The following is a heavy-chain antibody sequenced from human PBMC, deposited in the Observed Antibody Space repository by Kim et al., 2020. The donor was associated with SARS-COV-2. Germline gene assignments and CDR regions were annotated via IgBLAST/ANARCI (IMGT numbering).Heavy chain of an antibody. J-gene: IGHJ3*02. CDR3: ARDSKTSAFDI. CDR2: T. V-gene: IGHV3-53*01. Sequence: TYNADSVKGRFTISRDKSKNTLYLQMNSLRAEDTAVYYCARDSKTSAFDIWGQGTMVTVSS.